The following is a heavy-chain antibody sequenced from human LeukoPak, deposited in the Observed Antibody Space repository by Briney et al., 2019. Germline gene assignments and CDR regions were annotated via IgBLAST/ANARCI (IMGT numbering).Heavy chain of an antibody. V-gene: IGHV4-39*07. D-gene: IGHD1-20*01. Sequence: SETLSLTCTVSGGSISSSSYYWGWIRQPPGKGLEWIGSIYYSGSTYYNPSLKSRVTISVDTSKNQFSLKLSSVTAADTAVYYCARELNSSQSASWYTWDYYYYYMDVWGKGTTVTVSS. CDR2: IYYSGST. CDR3: ARELNSSQSASWYTWDYYYYYMDV. J-gene: IGHJ6*03. CDR1: GGSISSSSYY.